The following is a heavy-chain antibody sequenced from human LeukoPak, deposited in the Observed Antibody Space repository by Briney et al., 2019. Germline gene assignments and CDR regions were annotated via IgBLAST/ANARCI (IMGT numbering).Heavy chain of an antibody. CDR3: VRGYNYRFEY. D-gene: IGHD5-24*01. CDR1: GFTVNSYW. Sequence: GGSLRLSCAVSGFTVNSYWMHWVRQGPGKGLVWVSHINSDGSTTGYADSVKGRFTISRGSANNTLFLEINNLRAEDTAVYYCVRGYNYRFEYWGQGTLVIVSS. CDR2: INSDGSTT. J-gene: IGHJ4*02. V-gene: IGHV3-74*01.